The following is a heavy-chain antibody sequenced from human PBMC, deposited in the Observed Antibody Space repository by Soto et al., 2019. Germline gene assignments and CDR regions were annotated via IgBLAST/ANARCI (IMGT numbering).Heavy chain of an antibody. D-gene: IGHD6-19*01. CDR3: ARETGLRSSGWSYYFDF. V-gene: IGHV3-48*02. J-gene: IGHJ4*02. Sequence: EVQLAESGGGMVQPGGSLRVSCAASGFTLSSYSMHWVRQAPGKGMEWVSYISGSGGTIYYAVSVKGRFTISRDNAKNSLSVQMNSLRDEDTAVYFCARETGLRSSGWSYYFDFWGQGTRVTVSS. CDR2: ISGSGGTI. CDR1: GFTLSSYS.